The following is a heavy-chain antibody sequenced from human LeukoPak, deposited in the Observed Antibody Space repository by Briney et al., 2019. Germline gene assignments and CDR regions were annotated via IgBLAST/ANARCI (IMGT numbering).Heavy chain of an antibody. D-gene: IGHD2-2*01. V-gene: IGHV3-7*01. CDR1: GFTFSNYW. Sequence: GGSLRLSCAASGFTFSNYWMSWVRQAPGKGLEWVANIDQDGSATYYVDSVKGRFTLSRDNAKSSLYLQMSSLRAEDTAVYYCARNPAKVVPAVYWGQGTLVTVSS. J-gene: IGHJ4*02. CDR3: ARNPAKVVPAVY. CDR2: IDQDGSAT.